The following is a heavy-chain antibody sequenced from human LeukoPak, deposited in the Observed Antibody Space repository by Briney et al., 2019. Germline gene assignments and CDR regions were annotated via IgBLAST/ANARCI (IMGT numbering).Heavy chain of an antibody. V-gene: IGHV3-23*01. J-gene: IGHJ4*02. CDR3: ARLGPASSGWPESFDY. CDR2: ISGSGGGT. CDR1: GFTFSTYA. Sequence: GGSLRLSCAASGFTFSTYAMSWVRQAPAKGLEWVSGISGSGGGTDYADSVKGRFTISRDNSKNTLCLQMNSLRVEDTAVYYCARLGPASSGWPESFDYWGQGTPVTVSS. D-gene: IGHD6-19*01.